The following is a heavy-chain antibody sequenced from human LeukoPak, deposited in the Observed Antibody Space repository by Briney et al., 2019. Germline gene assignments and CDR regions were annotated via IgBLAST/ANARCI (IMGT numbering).Heavy chain of an antibody. CDR1: GYTFTSYA. V-gene: IGHV1-3*01. J-gene: IGHJ4*02. Sequence: GASVKVSCKASGYTFTSYAMHWARQAPGQRLEWMGWINAGNGNTKYSQKFQGRVTITRDTSASTAYMELRSLRSDDTAVYYCARVPNDYGDIGDYWGQGTLVTVSS. CDR2: INAGNGNT. D-gene: IGHD4-17*01. CDR3: ARVPNDYGDIGDY.